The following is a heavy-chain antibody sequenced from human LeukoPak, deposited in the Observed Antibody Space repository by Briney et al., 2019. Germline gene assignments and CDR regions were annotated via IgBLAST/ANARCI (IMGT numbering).Heavy chain of an antibody. J-gene: IGHJ4*02. D-gene: IGHD6-13*01. CDR2: IYYSGST. CDR1: GGSISSYY. Sequence: SETLSLTCTVSGGSISSYYWSWIRQPPGKGLEWIEYIYYSGSTNYNPSLKSRVTISVDTSKNQFSLKLSSVTAADTAVYYCARLRRAAAGTFDYWGQGTLVTVSS. CDR3: ARLRRAAAGTFDY. V-gene: IGHV4-59*08.